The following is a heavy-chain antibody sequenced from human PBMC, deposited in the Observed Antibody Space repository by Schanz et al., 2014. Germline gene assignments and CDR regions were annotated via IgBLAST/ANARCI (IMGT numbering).Heavy chain of an antibody. CDR3: AKYRRYYRVSGSYRELEY. CDR2: VHPGGST. CDR1: GFIVRSNY. Sequence: EVQLVESGGGLVQPGGSLRLSCAVSGFIVRSNYMTWVRQAPGKGLEWVSFVHPGGSTYYPDSVKGRFTISRDNSKNTLYLQMNSLRPEDTAVYYCAKYRRYYRVSGSYRELEYWGQGTLVTVSS. D-gene: IGHD3-10*01. J-gene: IGHJ4*02. V-gene: IGHV3-66*01.